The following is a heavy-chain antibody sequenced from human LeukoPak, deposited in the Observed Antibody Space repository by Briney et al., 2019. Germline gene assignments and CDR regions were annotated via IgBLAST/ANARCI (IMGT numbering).Heavy chain of an antibody. Sequence: SVKVSCKASGGTFSSYAISWVRQAPGQGLEWMGRIIPIFGTANYAQKFQGRVTITTDESTSTAYMELSSLRSEDTAVYYCARGIGGSSWYHYFDYWGQGTLVTVSS. D-gene: IGHD6-13*01. CDR2: IIPIFGTA. CDR3: ARGIGGSSWYHYFDY. J-gene: IGHJ4*02. CDR1: GGTFSSYA. V-gene: IGHV1-69*05.